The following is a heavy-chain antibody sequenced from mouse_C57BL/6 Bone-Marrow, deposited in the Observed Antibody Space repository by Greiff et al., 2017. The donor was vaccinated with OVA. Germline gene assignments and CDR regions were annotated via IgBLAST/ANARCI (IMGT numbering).Heavy chain of an antibody. V-gene: IGHV5-9*01. D-gene: IGHD1-1*02. CDR3: ARTSLWMDY. CDR1: GFTFSSYT. Sequence: EVQLVESGGGLVKPGGSLKLSCAASGFTFSSYTMSWVRQTPEKRLEWVATISGGGGNTYYPDSVKGRFTISRDHAKNTLYLQMSSLRSEDTALYYCARTSLWMDYWGQGTSVTVSS. J-gene: IGHJ4*01. CDR2: ISGGGGNT.